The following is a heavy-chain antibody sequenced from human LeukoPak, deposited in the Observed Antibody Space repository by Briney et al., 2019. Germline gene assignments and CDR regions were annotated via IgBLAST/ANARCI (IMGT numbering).Heavy chain of an antibody. J-gene: IGHJ4*02. CDR3: ARDGITPPGIFNFDY. Sequence: GGSLRLPCAASGFTFSTYALHWVRQAPGKGLEWVAAIKYDGSKTHYADSVKGRFTISRDNSKDTLYLQMNSLRADDTAVYYCARDGITPPGIFNFDYWGQGTLVTVSS. V-gene: IGHV3-30-3*01. CDR1: GFTFSTYA. CDR2: IKYDGSKT. D-gene: IGHD2-21*01.